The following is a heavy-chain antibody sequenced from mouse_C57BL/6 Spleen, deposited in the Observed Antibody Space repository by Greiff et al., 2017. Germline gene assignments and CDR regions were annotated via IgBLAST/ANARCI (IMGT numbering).Heavy chain of an antibody. J-gene: IGHJ1*03. V-gene: IGHV1-82*01. CDR1: GYAFSSSW. CDR3: AREGNVGV. CDR2: IYPGDGDT. Sequence: VKLMESGPELVKPGASVKISCKASGYAFSSSWMNWVKQRPGKGLEWIGRIYPGDGDTNYNGKFKGKATLTADKSSSTAYMQLSSLTSEDSAVYFCAREGNVGVWGTGTTVTVSS.